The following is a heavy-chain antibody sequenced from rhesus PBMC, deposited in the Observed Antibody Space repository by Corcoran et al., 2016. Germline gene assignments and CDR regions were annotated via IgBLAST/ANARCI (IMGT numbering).Heavy chain of an antibody. D-gene: IGHD4-35*01. CDR1: GGLLNTRY. J-gene: IGHJ5-1*01. V-gene: IGHV4-169*01. CDR2: IYGSGSST. CDR3: AKEEDYGNRGHRFDV. Sequence: QLQLQESGPGLVKPSETLSLSCAVAGGLLNTRYWSWIRRSPGEGLEWIGYIYGSGSSTKYNPSLESRVTLSVDTSKNQLSLRLSSVTAADTALYYCAKEEDYGNRGHRFDVWGPGVLITVSS.